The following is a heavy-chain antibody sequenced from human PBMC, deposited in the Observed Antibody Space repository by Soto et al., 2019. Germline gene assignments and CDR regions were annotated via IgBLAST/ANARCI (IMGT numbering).Heavy chain of an antibody. D-gene: IGHD1-26*01. CDR2: IWYDGSNK. Sequence: QVQLVESGGGVVQPGRSLRLSCAASGFTFSSYGMHWVRQAPGKGLEWVAVIWYDGSNKYYADSVKGRFTISRDNSKSRLYLQMNSLRAEGTAVYYCARDFGSVGAIVPDYWGQGTLVTVSS. CDR1: GFTFSSYG. CDR3: ARDFGSVGAIVPDY. J-gene: IGHJ4*02. V-gene: IGHV3-33*01.